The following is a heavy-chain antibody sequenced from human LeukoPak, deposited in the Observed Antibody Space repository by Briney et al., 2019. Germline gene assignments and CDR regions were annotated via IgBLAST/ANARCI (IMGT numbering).Heavy chain of an antibody. Sequence: GASVKVSCKASGYTFTSYDINWVRQATGQGLEWMGWMNPNSGNTGYAQKFQGRVTMTTDTSTSTAYMELRSLRSDDTAVYYCARIGMHPDAFDIWGQGTMVTVSS. V-gene: IGHV1-8*01. CDR2: MNPNSGNT. CDR1: GYTFTSYD. CDR3: ARIGMHPDAFDI. J-gene: IGHJ3*02.